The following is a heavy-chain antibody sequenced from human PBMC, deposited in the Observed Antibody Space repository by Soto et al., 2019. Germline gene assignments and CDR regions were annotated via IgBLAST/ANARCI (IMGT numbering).Heavy chain of an antibody. J-gene: IGHJ2*01. CDR2: IYYSGST. D-gene: IGHD3-10*01. Sequence: QVQLQESGPGLVKPSETLSLTCTVSGGSISSYYWSWIRQPPGKGLEWIGYIYYSGSTNYNPSLKSRGTISVDTSKNQFSLKLSSVTAADTAVYYCARRAFGSGSNWYFDLWGRGTLVTVSS. V-gene: IGHV4-59*08. CDR1: GGSISSYY. CDR3: ARRAFGSGSNWYFDL.